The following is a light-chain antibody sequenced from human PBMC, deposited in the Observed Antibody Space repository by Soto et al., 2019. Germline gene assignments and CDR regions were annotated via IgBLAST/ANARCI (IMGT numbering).Light chain of an antibody. Sequence: QSVLTQPPSASGTPGQRVTISCSGSSSNIGSNTVNWYQQLPGTAPKLLIYSNNQRPSGVPDRFSGSKSGTSASLAISGLQSEDEADYYCAAWDDRRNGVVFGGGTKVTAL. V-gene: IGLV1-44*01. CDR3: AAWDDRRNGVV. J-gene: IGLJ2*01. CDR2: SNN. CDR1: SSNIGSNT.